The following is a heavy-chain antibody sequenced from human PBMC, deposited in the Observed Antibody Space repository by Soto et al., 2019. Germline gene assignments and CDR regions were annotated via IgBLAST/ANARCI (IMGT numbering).Heavy chain of an antibody. CDR1: GFTFSSYV. Sequence: QVQLVESGGGVVQPGRSLRLSCAASGFTFSSYVMHWVRQAPGKGLEWVAVIRYDGSNKYYADSVKGRFTISRDNSMNTLDMQMNSVRVEETAVYYCARAVDSSGGYYGDWFDPWGQGTLVTVSS. CDR3: ARAVDSSGGYYGDWFDP. V-gene: IGHV3-33*01. J-gene: IGHJ5*02. D-gene: IGHD3-22*01. CDR2: IRYDGSNK.